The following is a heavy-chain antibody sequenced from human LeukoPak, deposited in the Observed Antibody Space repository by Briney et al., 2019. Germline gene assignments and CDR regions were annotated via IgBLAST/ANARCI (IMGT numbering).Heavy chain of an antibody. V-gene: IGHV7-4-1*02. CDR1: GYTFTSYA. Sequence: GASVKVSCKASGYTFTSYAMNWVRQAPGQGLEWMGWINTNTGDPTYAQGFTGRFVFSLDTSVSTAYLQISGLKAEDTAVYYCARGVGYSYGGFYYYYYMDVWGKGTTVTVSS. J-gene: IGHJ6*03. CDR2: INTNTGDP. D-gene: IGHD5-18*01. CDR3: ARGVGYSYGGFYYYYYMDV.